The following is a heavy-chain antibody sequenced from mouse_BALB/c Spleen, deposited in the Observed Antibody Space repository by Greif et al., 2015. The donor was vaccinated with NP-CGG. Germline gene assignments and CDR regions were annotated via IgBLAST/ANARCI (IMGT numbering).Heavy chain of an antibody. CDR2: ILPGSGST. D-gene: IGHD1-1*01. CDR3: ASNYGSRNYFDY. CDR1: GYTFSSYW. J-gene: IGHJ2*01. Sequence: QVQLQQSGAELMKPGASVKISCKATGYTFSSYWIEWVKQRPGHGLEWIGEILPGSGSTNYNEKFKGKATFTADTSSNTVYMQLSSLTSEDSAVYYCASNYGSRNYFDYWGQGTTLTVSS. V-gene: IGHV1-9*01.